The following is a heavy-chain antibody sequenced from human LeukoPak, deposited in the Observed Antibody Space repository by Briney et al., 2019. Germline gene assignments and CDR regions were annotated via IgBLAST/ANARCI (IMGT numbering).Heavy chain of an antibody. CDR2: ISYDGSNK. J-gene: IGHJ5*02. V-gene: IGHV3-30*04. CDR1: GFTFSSYA. Sequence: GGSLRLSCAASGFTFSSYAMNWVRQAPGKGLEWVAVISYDGSNKYYADSVKGRFTISRDNSKNTLYLQMNSLRAEDTAVYYCARAKYYYDSSGYVNWFDPWGQGTLVTVSS. D-gene: IGHD3-22*01. CDR3: ARAKYYYDSSGYVNWFDP.